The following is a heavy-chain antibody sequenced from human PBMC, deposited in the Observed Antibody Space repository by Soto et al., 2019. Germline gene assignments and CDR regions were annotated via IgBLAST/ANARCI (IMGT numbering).Heavy chain of an antibody. CDR1: GGTFSSYA. J-gene: IGHJ4*02. Sequence: GASVKVSCKASGGTFSSYAISWVRQAPGQGLEWMGGIIPIFGTANYAQKFQGRVTITADESTSTAYMELSSLRSEDTAVYYCASRLQWLARGAIDFWGQGTLVTVSS. V-gene: IGHV1-69*13. D-gene: IGHD6-19*01. CDR2: IIPIFGTA. CDR3: ASRLQWLARGAIDF.